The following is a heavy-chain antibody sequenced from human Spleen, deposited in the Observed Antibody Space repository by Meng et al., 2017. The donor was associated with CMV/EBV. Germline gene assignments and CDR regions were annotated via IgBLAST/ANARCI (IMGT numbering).Heavy chain of an antibody. CDR3: ARESRPLYSGSHLSPPTHFDY. Sequence: GYYWRCIRQPPWKGLEWIGEIDHSGITDYNPSLKRRVTISVDTSKNQFSLKLSSVTAADTAVYYCARESRPLYSGSHLSPPTHFDYWGQGTLVTVSS. J-gene: IGHJ4*02. D-gene: IGHD1-26*01. CDR2: IDHSGIT. CDR1: GYY. V-gene: IGHV4-34*01.